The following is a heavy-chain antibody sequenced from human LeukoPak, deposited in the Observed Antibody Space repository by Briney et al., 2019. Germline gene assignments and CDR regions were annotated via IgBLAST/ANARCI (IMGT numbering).Heavy chain of an antibody. CDR3: ARDSTWIQDF. CDR2: IPYDGSNK. V-gene: IGHV3-30-3*01. D-gene: IGHD5-18*01. CDR1: GFTFSSYA. Sequence: GRSLRLSCAASGFTFSSYAMHWVRQAPGKGLEWVAVIPYDGSNKYYADSVKGRITISRDNSKNTVYLQMNSLRGEDTAVYYCARDSTWIQDFWGQGTLVTVSS. J-gene: IGHJ4*02.